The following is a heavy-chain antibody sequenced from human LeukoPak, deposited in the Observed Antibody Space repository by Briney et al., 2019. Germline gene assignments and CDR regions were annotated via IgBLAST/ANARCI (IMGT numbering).Heavy chain of an antibody. CDR2: IYSGGST. V-gene: IGHV3-66*01. D-gene: IGHD3-22*01. J-gene: IGHJ2*01. CDR1: GFTVSLYA. Sequence: GGSLRLSCVASGFTVSLYAMSWVRQAPGKGLEWVSVIYSGGSTYYADSVKGRFTISRDNSKNTLYLQMNSLRAEDTAVYYCARDYYDSSGYHEYWYFDLWGRGTLVTVSS. CDR3: ARDYYDSSGYHEYWYFDL.